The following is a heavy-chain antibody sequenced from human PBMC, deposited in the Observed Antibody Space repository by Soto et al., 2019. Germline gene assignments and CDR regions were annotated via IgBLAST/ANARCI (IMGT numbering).Heavy chain of an antibody. J-gene: IGHJ5*02. CDR2: IKSKTDGGTT. CDR3: TTDPGQGQNTAP. Sequence: EVQLVESGGGLVKPGGSLRLSCAASGFTFSNAWMSWVRQAPGKGLEWVGRIKSKTDGGTTDYAAPVKGRFTISRDDSKNTLYLQMNSLKTEDTAVYYCTTDPGQGQNTAPWGQGTLVTVSS. D-gene: IGHD4-17*01. CDR1: GFTFSNAW. V-gene: IGHV3-15*01.